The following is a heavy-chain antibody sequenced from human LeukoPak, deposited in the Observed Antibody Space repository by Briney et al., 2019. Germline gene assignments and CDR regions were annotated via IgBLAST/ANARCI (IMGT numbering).Heavy chain of an antibody. CDR2: IIAISVGT. Sequence: GSVKVSCKASGYTFSGYFMHRGRQAPGQGREWRGWIIAISVGTNYAQKFQGRVTVTRDTSISTAYMELSWLRSNDTAVYYCAREANLDCSGGTCYSGGFDYWGQGTLVTVSP. D-gene: IGHD2-15*01. CDR1: GYTFSGYF. J-gene: IGHJ4*02. V-gene: IGHV1-2*02. CDR3: AREANLDCSGGTCYSGGFDY.